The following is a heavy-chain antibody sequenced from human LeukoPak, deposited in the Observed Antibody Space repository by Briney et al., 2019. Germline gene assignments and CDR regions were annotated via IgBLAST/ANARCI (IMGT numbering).Heavy chain of an antibody. CDR2: IYPGDSDT. CDR1: GYSFTSYW. CDR3: ARRDSASYWFDP. Sequence: GESLQISCKGSGYSFTSYWIAWVRQMPEKGLEWMGIIYPGDSDTRYSPSFRGQVTISADKSINTAYLQWSSLKASDTAMYYCARRDSASYWFDPWGQGTLVTVSP. V-gene: IGHV5-51*01. J-gene: IGHJ5*02. D-gene: IGHD3-10*01.